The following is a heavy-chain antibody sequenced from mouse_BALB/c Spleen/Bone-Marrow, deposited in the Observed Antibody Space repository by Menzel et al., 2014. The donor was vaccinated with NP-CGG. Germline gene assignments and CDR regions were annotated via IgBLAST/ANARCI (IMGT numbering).Heavy chain of an antibody. CDR2: ISGGSSSI. CDR1: GFTFSNFG. Sequence: EVNLVDSGGGLVQPGGSRKLSCAASGFTFSNFGMHWVRQAPEKGLEWVAYISGGSSSIYYGDTVKGRFTISRDNPKNTLFLQMTSLRSEDTAMYFCSRGEDYDGYAMDYWGQGTSITVSS. CDR3: SRGEDYDGYAMDY. V-gene: IGHV5-17*02. D-gene: IGHD2-4*01. J-gene: IGHJ4*01.